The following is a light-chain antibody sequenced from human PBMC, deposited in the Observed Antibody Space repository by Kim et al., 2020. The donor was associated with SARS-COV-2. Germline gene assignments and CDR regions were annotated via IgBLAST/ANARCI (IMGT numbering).Light chain of an antibody. CDR3: QVWDSSSDQPYV. J-gene: IGLJ1*01. CDR1: NIGSKG. Sequence: SYELTQPPSVSVAPGETARITCGGNNIGSKGVHWYQQKPGQAPVLVIYYDSDRPSGIPERFSGSNSGNTATLTISRVEAGDEADYYCQVWDSSSDQPYVFGTGTKVTVL. CDR2: YDS. V-gene: IGLV3-21*04.